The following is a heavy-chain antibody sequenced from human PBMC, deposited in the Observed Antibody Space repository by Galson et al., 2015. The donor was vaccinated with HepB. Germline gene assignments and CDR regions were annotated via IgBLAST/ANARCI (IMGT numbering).Heavy chain of an antibody. V-gene: IGHV3-30*02. CDR3: AKDMRGMRGYFDL. CDR2: IRYDGSNK. D-gene: IGHD3-16*01. Sequence: SLRLSCAASGFTFSSYGMHWVRQAPGKGLEWVAFIRYDGSNKYYADSVKGRFTISRDNSKNTLYLQMNSLRAEDTAVYYCAKDMRGMRGYFDLWGRGALVTVSS. J-gene: IGHJ2*01. CDR1: GFTFSSYG.